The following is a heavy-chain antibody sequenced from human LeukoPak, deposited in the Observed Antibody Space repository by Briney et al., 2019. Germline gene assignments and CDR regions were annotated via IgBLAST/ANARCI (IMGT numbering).Heavy chain of an antibody. CDR3: VRDVGAVRGEVYFDY. Sequence: GGSLRLSCAASGFTFSSYSMMWVRQAPGKGLEWVSYISSSSATIHYADSVKGRFTISRDNAKNSVYLQMNSLRAEDTAMYYCVRDVGAVRGEVYFDYWGQGTLVTVSS. J-gene: IGHJ4*02. D-gene: IGHD3-16*01. CDR2: ISSSSATI. CDR1: GFTFSSYS. V-gene: IGHV3-48*01.